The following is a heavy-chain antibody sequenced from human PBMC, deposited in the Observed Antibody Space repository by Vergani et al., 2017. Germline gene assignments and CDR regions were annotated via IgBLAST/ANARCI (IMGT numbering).Heavy chain of an antibody. CDR3: ARSRPYCTSGSCPAI. CDR2: IFQSGSP. CDR1: GGSISSGAFS. Sequence: QLQLQESGSGLVKPSQTLSLNCAASGGSISSGAFSWGWIRQPPGRGLQWIGHIFQSGSPDYNASLKSRVNISLDKSKNHFSLKLNSVTVADTAVYYCARSRPYCTSGSCPAIWGQGTLVTVSS. V-gene: IGHV4-30-2*01. D-gene: IGHD2-15*01. J-gene: IGHJ4*02.